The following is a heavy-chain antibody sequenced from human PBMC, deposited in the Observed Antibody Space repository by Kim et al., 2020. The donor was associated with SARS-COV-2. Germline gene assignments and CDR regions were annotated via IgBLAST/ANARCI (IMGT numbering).Heavy chain of an antibody. J-gene: IGHJ6*02. Sequence: PSLKSRVTISVDTSKNQFSLKLSSVTAADTAVYYCARGIPPYYYYYGMDVWGQGTTVTVSS. CDR3: ARGIPPYYYYYGMDV. V-gene: IGHV4-59*09. D-gene: IGHD2-21*01.